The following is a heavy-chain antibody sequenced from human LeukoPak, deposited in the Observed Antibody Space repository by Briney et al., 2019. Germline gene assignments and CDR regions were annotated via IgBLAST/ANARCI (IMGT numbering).Heavy chain of an antibody. CDR3: AKEGSSWSTFDY. J-gene: IGHJ4*02. Sequence: GGSLRLSCATSGFTFNDYAMYWVRQAPGKGLEWVSGISWNSRSIAYADSVKGRFTISRDNAKDSLYLQMNSLRAEDMALYYCAKEGSSWSTFDYWGQGTLVTVSS. CDR2: ISWNSRSI. V-gene: IGHV3-9*03. CDR1: GFTFNDYA. D-gene: IGHD6-13*01.